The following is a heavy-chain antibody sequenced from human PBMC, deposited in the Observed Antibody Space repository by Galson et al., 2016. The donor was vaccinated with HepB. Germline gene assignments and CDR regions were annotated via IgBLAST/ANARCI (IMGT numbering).Heavy chain of an antibody. Sequence: SLRLSCAASGFTFSSYGMSWVRQAPGKGLEWVSSISSSGGSTYYADSMKGRFTISRDDSKNTLYLQMNSLRVEDTAVYFCARQNDYGDWRWGWYCELWGRGTLVTVSS. D-gene: IGHD4-17*01. V-gene: IGHV3-23*01. CDR1: GFTFSSYG. J-gene: IGHJ2*01. CDR2: ISSSGGST. CDR3: ARQNDYGDWRWGWYCEL.